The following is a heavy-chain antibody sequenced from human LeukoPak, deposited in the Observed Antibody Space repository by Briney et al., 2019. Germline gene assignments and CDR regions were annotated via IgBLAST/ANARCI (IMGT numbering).Heavy chain of an antibody. CDR3: VRDLACCAGDCRSDGFDS. J-gene: IGHJ4*02. CDR1: NFSISSGYY. CDR2: IYHGGST. D-gene: IGHD2-21*02. V-gene: IGHV4-38-2*02. Sequence: SETLSLTCTVSNFSISSGYYWGWIRQSPGKGLEWIGRIYHGGSTYYNPSLRSRVIVSVDTSKNHFSLKMRPVTAADTAVYYCVRDLACCAGDCRSDGFDSWGQGLLVTVSS.